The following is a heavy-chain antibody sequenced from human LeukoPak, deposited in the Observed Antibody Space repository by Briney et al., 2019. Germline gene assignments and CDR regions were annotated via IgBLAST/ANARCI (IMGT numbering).Heavy chain of an antibody. CDR1: GFTFSSYS. Sequence: PGGSLRLSCAASGFTFSSYSMNWVRQAPGKGLEWVSSITSSGRYIYYADSVKGRFTISRDNSENSLYLQMNSLRAEDTAVYYCARDITMVRGVTDYWGQGTLVTVSS. CDR2: ITSSGRYI. J-gene: IGHJ4*02. V-gene: IGHV3-21*01. D-gene: IGHD3-10*01. CDR3: ARDITMVRGVTDY.